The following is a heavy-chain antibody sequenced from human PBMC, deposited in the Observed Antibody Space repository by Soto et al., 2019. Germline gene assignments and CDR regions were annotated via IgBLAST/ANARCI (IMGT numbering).Heavy chain of an antibody. CDR2: IYSNDEK. D-gene: IGHD3-22*01. Sequence: QVTLKESGPVLVKPTETLTLTCTLSGFSLSNARMGVSWIRQPPGNALEWLAHIYSNDEKSYSTSLTSRLTISKDTTKSQVVLTMTNMHPVDTATYYCARITSYYYDSSGYRHLDYWGQVTLVTVSS. J-gene: IGHJ4*02. CDR1: GFSLSNARMG. V-gene: IGHV2-26*01. CDR3: ARITSYYYDSSGYRHLDY.